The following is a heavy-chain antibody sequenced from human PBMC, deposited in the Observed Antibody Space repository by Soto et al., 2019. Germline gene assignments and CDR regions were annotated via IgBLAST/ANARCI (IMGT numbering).Heavy chain of an antibody. Sequence: SETLSLTCTVSGGSISSSSYYWGWIRQPPGKGLEWIGSIYYSGSTYYNPSLKSRVTISVDTSKNQFSLKLSSVTAADTAVYYCARLSRGGLNDYWGQGTLVTFSS. V-gene: IGHV4-39*01. CDR1: GGSISSSSYY. CDR2: IYYSGST. CDR3: ARLSRGGLNDY. J-gene: IGHJ4*02. D-gene: IGHD2-15*01.